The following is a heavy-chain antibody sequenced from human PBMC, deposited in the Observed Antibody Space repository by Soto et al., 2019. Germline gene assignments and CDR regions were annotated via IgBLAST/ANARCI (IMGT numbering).Heavy chain of an antibody. Sequence: GGSLRLSCAASGFTFSSYSMNWVRQAPGKGQEWVSSISSSSSYIYYADSVKGRFTISRDNAKNSLYLQMNSLRAEDTAVYYCARDNDYGDKYYYYYYGMDVWGQGTTVTVSS. J-gene: IGHJ6*02. CDR2: ISSSSSYI. CDR3: ARDNDYGDKYYYYYYGMDV. D-gene: IGHD4-17*01. CDR1: GFTFSSYS. V-gene: IGHV3-21*01.